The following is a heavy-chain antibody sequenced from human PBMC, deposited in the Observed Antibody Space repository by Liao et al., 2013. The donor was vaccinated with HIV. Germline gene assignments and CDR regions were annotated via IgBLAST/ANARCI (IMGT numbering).Heavy chain of an antibody. Sequence: QVQLQESGPGLVKPSQTLSLTCTVSGGSISSGSYYWSWIRQPAGKGLEWIGRIFTSGSTNYNPSLRSRVTISVDTSKNQFSLNLRSVTAADTAVYFCARHLGVIGAFDVWGQGTMVTVSS. D-gene: IGHD3-16*02. CDR1: GGSISSGSYY. CDR2: IFTSGST. V-gene: IGHV4-61*02. CDR3: ARHLGVIGAFDV. J-gene: IGHJ3*01.